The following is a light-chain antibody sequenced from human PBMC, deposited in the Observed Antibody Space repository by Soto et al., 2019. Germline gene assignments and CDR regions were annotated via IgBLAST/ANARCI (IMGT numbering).Light chain of an antibody. Sequence: DVQMTQSPSSLSASVGDRVTITCRASQNIDRYLNWYQQKLGKAPKLLIYDASNLETGVPSRFSGSGSGTDFTFTISSLQPEDIATYYCQQYSHLITFGQGTRLEIK. CDR3: QQYSHLIT. V-gene: IGKV1-33*01. CDR2: DAS. CDR1: QNIDRY. J-gene: IGKJ5*01.